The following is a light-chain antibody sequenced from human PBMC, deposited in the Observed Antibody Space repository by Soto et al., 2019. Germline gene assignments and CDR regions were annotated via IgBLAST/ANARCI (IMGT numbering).Light chain of an antibody. CDR3: QQYNNWPPIWT. Sequence: EILIMQCPVTLSVSPGERATLSCRASQSVSSNVAWYQQKPGQAPRLLIYAVSTRATGIPARFSGSGSGTEFTLTINSLQSEDCAVYYCQQYNNWPPIWTFGQGTKVDI. CDR2: AVS. CDR1: QSVSSN. J-gene: IGKJ1*01. V-gene: IGKV3-15*01.